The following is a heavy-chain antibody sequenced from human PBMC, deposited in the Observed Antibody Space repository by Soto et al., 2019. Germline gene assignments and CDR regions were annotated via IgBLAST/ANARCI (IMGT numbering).Heavy chain of an antibody. V-gene: IGHV4-34*01. CDR3: ARVTIAAAGTGFDY. D-gene: IGHD6-13*01. Sequence: PSETLSLTCAVSGGSFSGYYWSWIRQPPGKGLEWIGEINHSGSTNYNPSLKSRVTISVDTSKNQFSLKLSSVTAADTAVYYCARVTIAAAGTGFDYWGQGTLVTVSS. CDR2: INHSGST. CDR1: GGSFSGYY. J-gene: IGHJ4*02.